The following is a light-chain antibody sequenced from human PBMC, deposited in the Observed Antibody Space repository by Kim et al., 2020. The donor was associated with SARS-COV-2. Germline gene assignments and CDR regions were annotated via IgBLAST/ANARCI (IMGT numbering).Light chain of an antibody. CDR1: QSISIW. CDR3: QQYITYPYT. CDR2: KAS. J-gene: IGKJ2*01. Sequence: SGSGGDRVTITCRASQSISIWLAWYQQKPGTAPKLLIYKASTLGSGAPSRFSGSGSGTEFTLAISSLQPDDFATYYCQQYITYPYTFGQGTKLEI. V-gene: IGKV1-5*03.